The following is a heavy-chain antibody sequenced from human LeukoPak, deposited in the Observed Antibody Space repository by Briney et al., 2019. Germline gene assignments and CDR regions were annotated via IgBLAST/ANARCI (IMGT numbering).Heavy chain of an antibody. Sequence: GGSLRLSCTASGFTFSNYAMHWVRQAPGKGLQWVAFIRSDGNNKYYADSVNGRFTISRDNFKNTLYLQMNSLRAEDTAVYYCAREWGGVASRQQLALGFDYWGQGTLVTVSS. CDR1: GFTFSNYA. V-gene: IGHV3-30*02. CDR2: IRSDGNNK. CDR3: AREWGGVASRQQLALGFDY. J-gene: IGHJ4*02. D-gene: IGHD6-13*01.